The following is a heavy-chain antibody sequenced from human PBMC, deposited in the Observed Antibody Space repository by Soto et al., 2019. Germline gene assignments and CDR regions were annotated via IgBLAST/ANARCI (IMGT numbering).Heavy chain of an antibody. CDR2: IYYSGST. CDR3: ARGPEMAIDY. D-gene: IGHD5-12*01. J-gene: IGHJ4*02. CDR1: GDSISSYY. V-gene: IGHV4-59*01. Sequence: SETLSLTCTVSGDSISSYYWSWIRQPPGKGLEWIGYIYYSGSTNYNPSLKSRVTVSVDTSKNQFSLKLSSVTAADTAVYYCARGPEMAIDYWGQGTLVTVSS.